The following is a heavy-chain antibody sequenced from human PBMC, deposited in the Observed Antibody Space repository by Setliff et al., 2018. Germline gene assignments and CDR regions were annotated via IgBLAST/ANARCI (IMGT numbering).Heavy chain of an antibody. CDR2: IIPILGIA. CDR3: ARADYSSSLHYFDC. Sequence: SVKVSCKASGGTFSSYAISWVRQAPGQGVEWMGGIIPILGIANYAQKFQGRVTITADESTTTGYMELRSLRSDDTAFYYCARADYSSSLHYFDCWGQGTLVTVSS. V-gene: IGHV1-69*10. D-gene: IGHD6-13*01. J-gene: IGHJ4*02. CDR1: GGTFSSYA.